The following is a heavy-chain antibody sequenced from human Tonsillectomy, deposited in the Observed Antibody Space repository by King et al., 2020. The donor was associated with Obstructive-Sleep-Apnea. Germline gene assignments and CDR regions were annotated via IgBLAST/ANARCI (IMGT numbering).Heavy chain of an antibody. D-gene: IGHD7-27*01. CDR1: RFTFSDYA. Sequence: VQLVESGGGVVQPGRSLRLSCAASRFTFSDYAMHWVRQSPGKGLEWVAFVSHADGNDQYYAESVKGRFTISRDNSKNTLYQQMNSLRVEDTAFYYCAREVWGGFDYWGQGTLVTVSP. CDR3: AREVWGGFDY. V-gene: IGHV3-30*04. J-gene: IGHJ4*02. CDR2: VSHADGNDQ.